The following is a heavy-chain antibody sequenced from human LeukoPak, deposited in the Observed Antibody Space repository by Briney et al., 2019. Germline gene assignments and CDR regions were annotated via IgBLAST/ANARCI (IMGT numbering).Heavy chain of an antibody. D-gene: IGHD1-1*01. J-gene: IGHJ3*02. CDR2: IRSDGSFT. CDR3: ARGTGAFDI. Sequence: GGSLRLSCVASGFTFSSHWMHWVRQAPGKGLVWVSHIRSDGSFTNYADSVKGRFTISRDNAKNTLYLQMNSLRPEDTAVYYCARGTGAFDIWGQGTKVTVSS. CDR1: GFTFSSHW. V-gene: IGHV3-74*01.